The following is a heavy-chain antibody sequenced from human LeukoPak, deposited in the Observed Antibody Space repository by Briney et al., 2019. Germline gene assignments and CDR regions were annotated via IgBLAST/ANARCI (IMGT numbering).Heavy chain of an antibody. V-gene: IGHV3-23*01. CDR2: ISGSGGST. Sequence: GGSLRLSCAASGFTFSSYAMSWVRQAPGKGLEWVSAISGSGGSTYYADSVKGRFTISRDNSKNTLYLQMNSPRAEDTAVYYCAKDARYCTNGVCYLPYFQHWGQGTLVTVSS. CDR3: AKDARYCTNGVCYLPYFQH. D-gene: IGHD2-8*01. CDR1: GFTFSSYA. J-gene: IGHJ1*01.